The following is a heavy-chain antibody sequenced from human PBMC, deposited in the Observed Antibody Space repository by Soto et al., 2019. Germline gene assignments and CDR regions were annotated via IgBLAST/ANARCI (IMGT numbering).Heavy chain of an antibody. D-gene: IGHD3-9*01. CDR3: AKRATTGSPKHFDY. J-gene: IGHJ4*02. V-gene: IGHV1-8*01. Sequence: GASVKVSCKASGYTFTSYDINWVRQAPGQGLEWMGWMNPNSGNTGYIQKFQGRVTMTRNTSISTAYMELNSLRFEDTAVYYCAKRATTGSPKHFDYWGQGTLVTVSS. CDR2: MNPNSGNT. CDR1: GYTFTSYD.